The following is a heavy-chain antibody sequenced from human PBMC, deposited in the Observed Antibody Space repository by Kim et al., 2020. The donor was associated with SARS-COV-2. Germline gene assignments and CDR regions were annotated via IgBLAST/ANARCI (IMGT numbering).Heavy chain of an antibody. J-gene: IGHJ4*02. CDR3: ARDLSGSGTFYNLAS. V-gene: IGHV4-59*11. Sequence: SETLSLTCTVSGGSITSHYWDWIRQTPDMGLEWIASMDYSGTITYNPSLKSRVTISVYTSNQVSLKLRSVTAADTAMYYCARDLSGSGTFYNLASWGQGIQVTVSS. CDR1: GGSITSHY. D-gene: IGHD3-10*01. CDR2: MDYSGTI.